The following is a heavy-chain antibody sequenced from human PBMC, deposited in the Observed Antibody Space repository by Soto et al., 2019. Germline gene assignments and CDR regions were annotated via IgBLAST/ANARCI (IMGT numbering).Heavy chain of an antibody. D-gene: IGHD1-26*01. CDR1: GGSISSTFYY. CDR2: IYYSGTT. CDR3: ARQKWEQPKWFDP. J-gene: IGHJ5*02. V-gene: IGHV4-39*01. Sequence: SETLSLTCSLSGGSISSTFYYWGWIRQPPGKGLEWIGSIYYSGTTFYNASLKGRVTISVDTSKNQFSLRLTSVTATDTAVYFCARQKWEQPKWFDPWGQGTLVTSPQ.